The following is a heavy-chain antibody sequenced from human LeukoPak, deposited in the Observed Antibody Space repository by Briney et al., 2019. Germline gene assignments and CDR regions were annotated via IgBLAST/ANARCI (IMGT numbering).Heavy chain of an antibody. Sequence: QVQLQESGPGLVKSSQTLSLTCTVSGGSISSGGHYWSWIRQPPGKGLEWIGYIYHTGSTYYNPSLRSRVTISVDRSKNQFSLKLSSVTAADTAVYFCARAHCSTTSCYTEDYWGQGTLVTVSS. CDR1: GGSISSGGHY. V-gene: IGHV4-30-2*01. J-gene: IGHJ4*02. CDR3: ARAHCSTTSCYTEDY. CDR2: IYHTGST. D-gene: IGHD2-2*02.